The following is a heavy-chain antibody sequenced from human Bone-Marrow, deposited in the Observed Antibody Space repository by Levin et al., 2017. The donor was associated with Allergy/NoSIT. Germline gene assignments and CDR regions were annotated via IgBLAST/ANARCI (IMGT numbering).Heavy chain of an antibody. V-gene: IGHV3-30-3*01. Sequence: GGSLRLSCADSGLIFSSYAMHWVRQAPGKGLEWVAVISYDGSNTYYTDSVKGRFIISRDNSQKTVYLQMNSLRPEDTAVYYCAREGYDSSGDWPPRYYYYYAMDVWGQGTTVTVSS. CDR2: ISYDGSNT. CDR1: GLIFSSYA. J-gene: IGHJ6*02. CDR3: AREGYDSSGDWPPRYYYYYAMDV. D-gene: IGHD3-22*01.